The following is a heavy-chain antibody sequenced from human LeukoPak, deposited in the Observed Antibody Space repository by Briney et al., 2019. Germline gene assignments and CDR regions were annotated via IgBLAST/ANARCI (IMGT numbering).Heavy chain of an antibody. D-gene: IGHD5-24*01. V-gene: IGHV4-30-4*07. CDR1: GGSISSGGYS. J-gene: IGHJ4*02. Sequence: PSETLSLTCAVSGGSISSGGYSWSWIRQPPGKGLEWIGYIYYSGSTYYNPSLKSRVTISVDTSKNQFSLKLSSVTAADTAVYYCARGRARWLQLPLFDYWGQGTLVTVSS. CDR2: IYYSGST. CDR3: ARGRARWLQLPLFDY.